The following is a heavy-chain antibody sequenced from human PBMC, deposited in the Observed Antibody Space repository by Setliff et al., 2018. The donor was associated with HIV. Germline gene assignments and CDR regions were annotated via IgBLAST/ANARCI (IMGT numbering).Heavy chain of an antibody. Sequence: PSETLSLTCTVSGGSMSSYYWSWIRQAPGKGLEWIGYIFYSGNTNYNPSLKSRVTLSVDTSKNQFSLQLRSVTVADTAVYYCAKAAGYYDSSGYFDSWGQGTLVTVSS. CDR2: IFYSGNT. CDR1: GGSMSSYY. D-gene: IGHD3-22*01. V-gene: IGHV4-59*12. J-gene: IGHJ4*02. CDR3: AKAAGYYDSSGYFDS.